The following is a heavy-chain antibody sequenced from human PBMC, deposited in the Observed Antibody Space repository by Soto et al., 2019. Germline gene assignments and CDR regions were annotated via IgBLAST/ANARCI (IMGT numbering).Heavy chain of an antibody. J-gene: IGHJ5*02. CDR2: IYYSGST. D-gene: IGHD3-22*01. Sequence: PSETLSLTCTVSGGSISSGDYYWSWIRQPPGKGLEWIGYIYYSGSTYYNPSLKSRVTISVDTSKNQFSLKLSSVTAADTAVYYCARGRYYDSSGSSNWFDPWGQGTLVTVSS. CDR3: ARGRYYDSSGSSNWFDP. CDR1: GGSISSGDYY. V-gene: IGHV4-30-4*01.